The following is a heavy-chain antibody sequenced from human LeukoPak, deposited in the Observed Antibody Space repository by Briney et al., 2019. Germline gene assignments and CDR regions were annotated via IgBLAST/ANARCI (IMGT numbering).Heavy chain of an antibody. V-gene: IGHV1-24*01. CDR1: GYTLTELS. Sequence: ASVKVSCKVSGYTLTELSMHWVRQAPGKGLEWMGGFDPEDGETIYAQKFQGRVTMTEDTSTNTGYMELSSLRSEDTAVYYCATSGGTGEPGIADYWGQGTLVTVSS. D-gene: IGHD7-27*01. CDR2: FDPEDGET. J-gene: IGHJ4*02. CDR3: ATSGGTGEPGIADY.